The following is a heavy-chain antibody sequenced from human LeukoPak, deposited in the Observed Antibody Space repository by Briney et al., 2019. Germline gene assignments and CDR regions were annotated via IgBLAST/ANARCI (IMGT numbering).Heavy chain of an antibody. CDR2: INIDGTST. J-gene: IGHJ4*02. V-gene: IGHV3-74*01. CDR1: GFTVSNYW. CDR3: ARDEEYYYDSSGYDY. Sequence: GGSLRLACAASGFTVSNYWMYWVRHAPGKGLVWLSLINIDGTSTNYADSVKGRFTISRDNAKNTLYLQMNSLRAEDTAVYYCARDEEYYYDSSGYDYWGQGTLVTVSS. D-gene: IGHD3-22*01.